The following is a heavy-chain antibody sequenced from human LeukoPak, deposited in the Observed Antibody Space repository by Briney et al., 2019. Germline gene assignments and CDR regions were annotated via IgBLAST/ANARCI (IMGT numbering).Heavy chain of an antibody. CDR2: INHGGIT. Sequence: ASETLSLTCAVYGDSFNAYYWSWIRQPPGKGLEWIGDINHGGITYSNPSLKSRVLISADTSKNQVSLRLSSVTAADTAVYYCARHLANVRWGVNPRWFDPWGQGTLVTVSS. J-gene: IGHJ5*02. CDR1: GDSFNAYY. CDR3: ARHLANVRWGVNPRWFDP. V-gene: IGHV4-34*01. D-gene: IGHD3-10*02.